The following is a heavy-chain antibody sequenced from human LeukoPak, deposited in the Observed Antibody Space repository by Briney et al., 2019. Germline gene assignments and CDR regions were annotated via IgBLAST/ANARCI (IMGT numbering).Heavy chain of an antibody. V-gene: IGHV4-59*08. CDR2: ISYSEST. Sequence: SETLSLTCTVSGGSINNYYWSWIRQPPGKGLEWVGYISYSESTNYNPSLKSRVTISVDRSKNQFSLKLSSVTAADTAVYFCARLDVVIPAADAFDIWGQGTMVTVSS. D-gene: IGHD2-2*01. CDR3: ARLDVVIPAADAFDI. CDR1: GGSINNYY. J-gene: IGHJ3*02.